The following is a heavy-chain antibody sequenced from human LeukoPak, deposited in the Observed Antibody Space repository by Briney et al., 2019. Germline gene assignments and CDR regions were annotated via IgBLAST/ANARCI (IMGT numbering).Heavy chain of an antibody. V-gene: IGHV3-74*01. CDR3: TTGSGHALDI. J-gene: IGHJ3*02. Sequence: GGSLRLSCAASGFTFSSYWMHWVRQVPGKGLVWVSRINSDGSSTSYADSVKGRFTISRDNAKNTLYVQMNSLRAEDTAVYYCTTGSGHALDIWGRGTMVTVSS. CDR1: GFTFSSYW. CDR2: INSDGSST. D-gene: IGHD3-10*01.